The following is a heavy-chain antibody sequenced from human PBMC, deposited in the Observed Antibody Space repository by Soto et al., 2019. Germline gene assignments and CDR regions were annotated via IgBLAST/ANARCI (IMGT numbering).Heavy chain of an antibody. CDR2: ISGSGGST. Sequence: GGSLRLSCAASGFTFSSYAMSWVRQAPGKGLEWVSAISGSGGSTYYADSVKGRFTISRDNTKNTLYLQMNSLRAEDTAVYYCAKEGFIVYYYGMDVWGQGTTVTVSS. J-gene: IGHJ6*02. CDR1: GFTFSSYA. CDR3: AKEGFIVYYYGMDV. V-gene: IGHV3-23*01. D-gene: IGHD1-26*01.